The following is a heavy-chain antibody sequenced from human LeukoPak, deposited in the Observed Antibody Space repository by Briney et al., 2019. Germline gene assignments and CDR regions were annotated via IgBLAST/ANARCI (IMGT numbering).Heavy chain of an antibody. CDR1: GDSISSNY. Sequence: SETLSLTCTVSGDSISSNYWSWIRQPPGKGLEWLGYIYDSGSTKYNPSLKSRVTMPVDTSKNQFSLNLSSVTAADTAVYYCARDSSRTFDYWGQGTLVTVSS. J-gene: IGHJ4*02. V-gene: IGHV4-59*12. CDR2: IYDSGST. CDR3: ARDSSRTFDY.